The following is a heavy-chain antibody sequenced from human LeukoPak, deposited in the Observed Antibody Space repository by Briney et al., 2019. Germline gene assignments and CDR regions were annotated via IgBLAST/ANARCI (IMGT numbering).Heavy chain of an antibody. Sequence: PSETLSLTCSVSGYSISSGYDWGWIRQTPGKGLEYIGSIHFSGVTYYNPSLKSRITLSVDLSKNQFSLRLSSVTAADTAVYFCARGQYMTTVTTNSGHNWFDPWGQGTLVTVSS. CDR1: GYSISSGYD. CDR3: ARGQYMTTVTTNSGHNWFDP. V-gene: IGHV4-38-2*02. J-gene: IGHJ5*02. D-gene: IGHD4-11*01. CDR2: IHFSGVT.